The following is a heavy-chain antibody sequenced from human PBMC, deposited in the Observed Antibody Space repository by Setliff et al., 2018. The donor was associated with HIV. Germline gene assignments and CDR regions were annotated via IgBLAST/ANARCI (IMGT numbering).Heavy chain of an antibody. Sequence: PSETLSLTCTVSGGSIRSYYWSWIRQPPGKGLEWIVYIYYSGSTNYNPSLKIRVTISVDTSKNQFSLKRSSVTAADTAVYYCARHSPSDYWGQGTLVTVSS. V-gene: IGHV4-59*01. CDR3: ARHSPSDY. CDR1: GGSIRSYY. CDR2: IYYSGST. J-gene: IGHJ4*02.